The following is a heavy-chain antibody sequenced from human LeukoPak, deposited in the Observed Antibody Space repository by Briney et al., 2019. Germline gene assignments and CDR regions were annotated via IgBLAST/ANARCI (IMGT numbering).Heavy chain of an antibody. V-gene: IGHV3-30*04. CDR1: EFTFSTYA. J-gene: IGHJ4*02. CDR3: ARAPYYDSSGYYDS. CDR2: ISYDGRNK. Sequence: GGSLRLSCAASEFTFSTYAMHWVRQAPGKGLEWVAVISYDGRNKYYVDSVKGRFTISRDNSKNTLYLQMNSLRPEDTAVYYCARAPYYDSSGYYDSWGQGALVTVSS. D-gene: IGHD3-22*01.